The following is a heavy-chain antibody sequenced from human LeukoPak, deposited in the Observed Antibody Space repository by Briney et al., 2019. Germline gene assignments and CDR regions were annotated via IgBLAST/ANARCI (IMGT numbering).Heavy chain of an antibody. J-gene: IGHJ4*02. V-gene: IGHV3-23*01. D-gene: IGHD6-13*01. CDR3: AKEGIGAAGRRFDC. CDR1: GFTFSSYG. CDR2: IANTGGNT. Sequence: GGSLRLSCVASGFTFSSYGMNWVRQAPGKGLQWVSSIANTGGNTYYADSVRGRFTISRDNSKNTLYLRMNSLRDEDTAVYYCAKEGIGAAGRRFDCWGQGTPVTVSS.